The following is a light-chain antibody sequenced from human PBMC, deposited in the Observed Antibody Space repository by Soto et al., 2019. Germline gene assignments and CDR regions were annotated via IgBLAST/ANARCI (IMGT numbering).Light chain of an antibody. CDR3: QQYGISPPSLS. Sequence: EIVLTQSPGTLSLSPGERDTLACRASQSVSSCYFAWYRHKPGQAPGLLIYGASSRATGIPDRFSGSGSGTDFTLTISSLEPEDFAVYCCQQYGISPPSLSFGVGTKGEIK. J-gene: IGKJ4*01. CDR2: GAS. CDR1: QSVSSCY. V-gene: IGKV3-20*01.